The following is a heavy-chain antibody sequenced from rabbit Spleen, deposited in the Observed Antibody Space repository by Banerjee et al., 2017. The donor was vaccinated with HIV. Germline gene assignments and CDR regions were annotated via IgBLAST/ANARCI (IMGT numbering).Heavy chain of an antibody. CDR1: GVSLISKTC. CDR2: INIVTGKS. D-gene: IGHD1-1*01. J-gene: IGHJ4*01. CDR3: ARDLVSVIGWNFNL. Sequence: EQLEESGGDLVKPGGSLTLTCKASGVSLISKTCMCWVRQAPGKGLEWISCINIVTGKSVYASWAKGRFTMSRTSSTTVTLQMTSLTAADTATYFCARDLVSVIGWNFNLWGQGTLVTVS. V-gene: IGHV1S45*01.